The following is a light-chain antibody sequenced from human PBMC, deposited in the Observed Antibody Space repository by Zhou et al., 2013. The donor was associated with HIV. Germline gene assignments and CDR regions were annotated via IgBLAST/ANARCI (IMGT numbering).Light chain of an antibody. CDR3: QQSLM. V-gene: IGKV1-39*01. CDR2: GAS. CDR1: QSIDNY. Sequence: DIQMTQSPSSLSAYVGDRVSITCRASQSIDNYLNWYQQKPGKAPKVLIYGASTLQSGVPSRFSGSGYGTDFTLTISGLQPEDFATYYCQQSLMFGPGTKVQIK. J-gene: IGKJ4*02.